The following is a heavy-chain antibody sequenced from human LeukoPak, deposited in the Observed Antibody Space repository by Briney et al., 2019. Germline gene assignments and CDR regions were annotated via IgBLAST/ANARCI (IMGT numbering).Heavy chain of an antibody. CDR3: ARDVDTAMVHFDY. D-gene: IGHD5-18*01. CDR1: GFTFSSYA. J-gene: IGHJ4*02. V-gene: IGHV3-48*04. Sequence: GGSLRLSCAASGFTFSSYAMHWVRQAPGKGLEWVSYISSSGSTIYYADSVKGRFTISRDNAKNSLYLQMNSLRAEDTAVYYCARDVDTAMVHFDYWGQGTLVTVSS. CDR2: ISSSGSTI.